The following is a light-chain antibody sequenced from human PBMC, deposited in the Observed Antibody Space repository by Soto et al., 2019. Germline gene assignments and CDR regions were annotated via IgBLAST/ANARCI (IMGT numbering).Light chain of an antibody. V-gene: IGLV3-1*01. Sequence: SYELTQSPSVSVSPGQTASITCSGDKLGDKFAYWYQQKPGQSPVVVIYEDRKRPSGIPERFSGSNSGNTAILTISGTQAMDEADYYCQAWDSSSVVFGGGTKVTDL. CDR1: KLGDKF. CDR2: EDR. J-gene: IGLJ2*01. CDR3: QAWDSSSVV.